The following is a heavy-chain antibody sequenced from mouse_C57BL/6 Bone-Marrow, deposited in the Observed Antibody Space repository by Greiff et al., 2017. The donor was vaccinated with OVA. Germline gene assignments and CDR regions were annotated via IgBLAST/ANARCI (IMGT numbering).Heavy chain of an antibody. CDR2: IYPRSGNT. J-gene: IGHJ4*01. CDR1: GYTFTSYG. Sequence: QVQLQQSGAELARPGASVKLSCKASGYTFTSYGISWVKQSTGQGLEWIGEIYPRSGNTYYNEKFKGKATLTADKSSSTAYMELRSLTSEDSAVYFCASIYYDYDRRDAMDYWGQGTSVTVSS. CDR3: ASIYYDYDRRDAMDY. V-gene: IGHV1-81*01. D-gene: IGHD2-4*01.